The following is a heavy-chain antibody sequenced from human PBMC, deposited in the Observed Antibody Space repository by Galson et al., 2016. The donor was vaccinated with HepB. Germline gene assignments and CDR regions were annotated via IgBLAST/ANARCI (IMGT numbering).Heavy chain of an antibody. CDR2: IRSIGTP. D-gene: IGHD3-3*01. V-gene: IGHV4-39*02. Sequence: SETLSLTCTVSGGSISSGDYWWAWIRQSPGEGLQWIGIIRSIGTPFYNPSLKSRVTISIDTSKNQFPLKMNSVTAADTAVYYCARDGARITIAGVLVISGGLDVWGQGTTVNVSP. CDR3: ARDGARITIAGVLVISGGLDV. J-gene: IGHJ6*01. CDR1: GGSISSGDYW.